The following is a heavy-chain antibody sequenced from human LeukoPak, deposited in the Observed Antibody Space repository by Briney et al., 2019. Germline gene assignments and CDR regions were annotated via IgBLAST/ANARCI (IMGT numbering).Heavy chain of an antibody. J-gene: IGHJ6*02. CDR1: GYSFTDYW. CDR3: ARHGLEGCRGGMCHRSFHYYGMDD. CDR2: IFPGDFEL. Sequence: GESLKISCKGSGYSFTDYWIGWVRQMPGKGLVWMGIIFPGDFELKYSPSFQGQVIISVDKSIDTAYLQWSSLQASDTAMYYCARHGLEGCRGGMCHRSFHYYGMDDWGQGTTVTVSS. D-gene: IGHD2-15*01. V-gene: IGHV5-51*01.